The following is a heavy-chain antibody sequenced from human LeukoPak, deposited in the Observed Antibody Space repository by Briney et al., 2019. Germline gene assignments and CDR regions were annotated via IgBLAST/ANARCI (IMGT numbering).Heavy chain of an antibody. V-gene: IGHV3-23*01. CDR1: GFTFGTYA. CDR3: VKASRYFGEFDY. CDR2: MNGSGTSI. D-gene: IGHD3-9*01. J-gene: IGHJ4*02. Sequence: GGSLRLSCAASGFTFGTYAMSRVRQDPRKGLEWVSGMNGSGTSIYYADAVKGRFTISRDNSKNTLFLQMNSLRAEDTAVYYCVKASRYFGEFDYWGQGALVTVSS.